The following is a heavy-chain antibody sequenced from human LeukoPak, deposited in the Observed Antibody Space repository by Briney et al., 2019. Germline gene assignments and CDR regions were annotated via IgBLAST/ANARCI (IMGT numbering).Heavy chain of an antibody. J-gene: IGHJ1*01. V-gene: IGHV3-53*01. Sequence: GGSLRLSCAASGFTVSSNYMSWVRQAPGKGLEWVSVIYSGGSTYYADSVKGRFTISRDNAKNSLYLQMNSLRAEDTAVYYCAIQKADLITMIRGIIAFWGQGTQVTVSS. CDR1: GFTVSSNY. D-gene: IGHD3-10*01. CDR2: IYSGGST. CDR3: AIQKADLITMIRGIIAF.